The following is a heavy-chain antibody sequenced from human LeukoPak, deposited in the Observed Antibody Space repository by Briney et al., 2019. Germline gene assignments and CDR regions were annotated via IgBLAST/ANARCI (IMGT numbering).Heavy chain of an antibody. Sequence: SETLSLTCTVSGGSISSSSYYWGWIRQPPGKGLEWIGSIYYSGSTYYNPSLKSRVTISVDTSKNQFSLKLSSVTAADTAVYYCARGIAAAYDYWGQGTLVTVSS. CDR1: GGSISSSSYY. CDR2: IYYSGST. D-gene: IGHD6-13*01. J-gene: IGHJ4*02. V-gene: IGHV4-39*07. CDR3: ARGIAAAYDY.